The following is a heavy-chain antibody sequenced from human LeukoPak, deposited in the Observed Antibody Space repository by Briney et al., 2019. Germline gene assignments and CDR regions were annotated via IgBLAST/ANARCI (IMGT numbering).Heavy chain of an antibody. V-gene: IGHV4-39*01. J-gene: IGHJ6*03. CDR3: ARHQWHYYYYMGV. CDR2: AYYSGSN. D-gene: IGHD6-19*01. CDR1: GGSITSSGYY. Sequence: SETLSLTCTVSGGSITSSGYYWGWIRQPPGKGLEGIGCAYYSGSNYYNPSLKSRVTISVDTSKNQFSLRLSSVTAADTAVYYCARHQWHYYYYMGVWGKGSTVTVSS.